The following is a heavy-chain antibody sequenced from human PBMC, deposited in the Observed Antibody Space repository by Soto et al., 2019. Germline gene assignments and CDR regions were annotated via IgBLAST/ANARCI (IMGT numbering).Heavy chain of an antibody. CDR2: IIPIFGTA. Sequence: QVQLVQSGAEVKKPGSSVKVSCKASGGTFSSYAISWVRQAPGQGLEWMGGIIPIFGTANYAQKFQGRVTITADESTSTAXMELSSLRSEDTAVYYCAXAXXXXXXXXXXXRSSGYYXYXMDVWGQGT. CDR3: AXAXXXXXXXXXXXRSSGYYXYXMDV. CDR1: GGTFSSYA. J-gene: IGHJ6*02. V-gene: IGHV1-69*01.